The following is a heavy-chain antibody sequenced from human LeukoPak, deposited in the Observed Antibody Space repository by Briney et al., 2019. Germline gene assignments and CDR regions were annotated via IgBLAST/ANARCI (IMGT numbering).Heavy chain of an antibody. CDR1: GGSISSYY. CDR2: IYYSGST. V-gene: IGHV4-59*08. J-gene: IGHJ5*02. Sequence: SETLSLTCTVSGGSISSYYWSWIRQPPGKGLEWIGYIYYSGSTNYNPSLKSRVTISVDTSKNQFSLKLSSVTAADTAVYYCARQPMYNWFDPWGQGTLVTVSS. CDR3: ARQPMYNWFDP.